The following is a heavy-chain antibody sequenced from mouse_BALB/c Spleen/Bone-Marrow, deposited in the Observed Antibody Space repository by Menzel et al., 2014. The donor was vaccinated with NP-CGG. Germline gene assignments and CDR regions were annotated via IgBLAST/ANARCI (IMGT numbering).Heavy chain of an antibody. J-gene: IGHJ2*01. Sequence: VQRVESGGGLVQPGGSLRLSCATSGFTFTDYYMSWVRQPPGKALEWLGFIRNKANGYTTEYSASVKGRFTISRDNSQSILYLQMNTLRAEDSATYYCARDGYDDYWGQGTTLTVSS. CDR3: ARDGYDDY. V-gene: IGHV7-3*02. D-gene: IGHD2-2*01. CDR1: GFTFTDYY. CDR2: IRNKANGYTT.